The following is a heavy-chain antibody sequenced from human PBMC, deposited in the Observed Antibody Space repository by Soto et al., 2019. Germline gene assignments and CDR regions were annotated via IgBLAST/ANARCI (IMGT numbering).Heavy chain of an antibody. D-gene: IGHD3-9*01. V-gene: IGHV4-59*01. CDR3: ARAVRYFDWLLESYGMDV. CDR1: GGSFSGYI. J-gene: IGHJ6*02. CDR2: IYYSGST. Sequence: PSETLSLTCDVYGGSFSGYIWTWIRQTPGKGLQWIGYIYYSGSTNYNPSLKSRVTISVDTSKNQFSLKLSSVTAADTAVYYCARAVRYFDWLLESYGMDVWGQGTTVS.